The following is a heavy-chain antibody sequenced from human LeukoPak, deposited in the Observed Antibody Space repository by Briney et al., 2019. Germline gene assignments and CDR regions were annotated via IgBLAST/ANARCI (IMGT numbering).Heavy chain of an antibody. CDR3: ARLTPYYDFWSGYYHDAFDI. CDR1: GGSVSSGSYY. J-gene: IGHJ3*02. Sequence: SETLSLTCTVSGGSVSSGSYYWSWIRQPPGKGLEWIGYIYYSGSTNYNPSLKSRVTISVGTSKNQFSPKLSSVTAADTAVYYCARLTPYYDFWSGYYHDAFDIWGQGTMVTVSS. CDR2: IYYSGST. V-gene: IGHV4-61*01. D-gene: IGHD3-3*01.